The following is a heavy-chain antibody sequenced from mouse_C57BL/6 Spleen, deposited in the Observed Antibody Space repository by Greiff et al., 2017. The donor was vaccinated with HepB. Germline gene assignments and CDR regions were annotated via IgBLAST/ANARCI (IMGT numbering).Heavy chain of an antibody. D-gene: IGHD6-1*01. Sequence: EVKLVESGGGLVKPGGSLKLSCAASGFTFSDYGMHWVRQAPEKGLEWVAYISSGSSTIYYADTVKGRFTISRDNAKNNLFLQMTSLRSEDTAMYYCARASYGAMDYWGQGTSVTVSS. V-gene: IGHV5-17*01. J-gene: IGHJ4*01. CDR3: ARASYGAMDY. CDR2: ISSGSSTI. CDR1: GFTFSDYG.